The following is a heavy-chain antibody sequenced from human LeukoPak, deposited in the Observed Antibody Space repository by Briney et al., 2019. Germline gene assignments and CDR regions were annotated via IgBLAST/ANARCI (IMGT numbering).Heavy chain of an antibody. CDR3: ARAARDGYNPNNWFDP. Sequence: GGSLRLSCEASGFTFSTYGMHWVRQAPGRGLEWVAVISNDGYTQYYADSVKGRFTISRENAKNSLYLQMNSLRAGDTAVYYCARAARDGYNPNNWFDPWGQGTLVTVSS. V-gene: IGHV3-30*03. CDR1: GFTFSTYG. D-gene: IGHD5-24*01. CDR2: ISNDGYTQ. J-gene: IGHJ5*02.